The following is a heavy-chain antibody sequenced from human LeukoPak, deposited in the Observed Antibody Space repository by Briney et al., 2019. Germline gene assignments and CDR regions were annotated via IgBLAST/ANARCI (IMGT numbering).Heavy chain of an antibody. Sequence: SETLSLTCNVSGYSITSGYYWGWIRQPPGKGLEYIGSIFHTGSTYYNPSLKSRVTISVGTSKNQFSLKLSSVTAADTAVYYCARRGYSSDWYDYWGQGTLVTVSS. V-gene: IGHV4-38-2*02. CDR3: ARRGYSSDWYDY. CDR1: GYSITSGYY. CDR2: IFHTGST. J-gene: IGHJ4*02. D-gene: IGHD6-19*01.